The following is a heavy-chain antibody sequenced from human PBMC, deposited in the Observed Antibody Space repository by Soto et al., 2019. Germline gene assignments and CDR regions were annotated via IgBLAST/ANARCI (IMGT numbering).Heavy chain of an antibody. J-gene: IGHJ3*02. CDR2: ISPHNDRT. V-gene: IGHV1-18*01. Sequence: ASVKVSCKASGYNFTSYGISWVRQAPGQGLEWMGWISPHNDRTKYARRFQDRVTMTTETPTSTVYMELGSLRSDDTAVYYCARDLYYSSGRYFDHDAFDIWGQGTVVTVSS. CDR3: ARDLYYSSGRYFDHDAFDI. D-gene: IGHD6-19*01. CDR1: GYNFTSYG.